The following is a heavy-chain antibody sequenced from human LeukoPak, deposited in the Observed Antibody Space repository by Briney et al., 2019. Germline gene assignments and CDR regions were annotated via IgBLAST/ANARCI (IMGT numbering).Heavy chain of an antibody. V-gene: IGHV3-15*01. CDR3: VTDGGQLPYYFTH. CDR2: IKNRNRGRTT. CDR1: GFTFPDAW. J-gene: IGHJ1*01. D-gene: IGHD3/OR15-3a*01. Sequence: GGSLRLSCAASGFTFPDAWIHWVRQAPGKGLEWVGRIKNRNRGRTTDYAAPVKGRFTISRDDSRDTLYLQMNSLKTEDTAVYYCVTDGGQLPYYFTHWGQGTLVTVSS.